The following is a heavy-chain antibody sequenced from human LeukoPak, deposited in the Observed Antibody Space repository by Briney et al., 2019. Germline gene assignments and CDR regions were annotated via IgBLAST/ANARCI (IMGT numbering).Heavy chain of an antibody. Sequence: SETLSLTCAVYGGSFSGYYWSWIRQPPGKGLEWIEEINHSGSTNYNPSLKSRVTISVDTSKNQFSLKLSSVTAADTAVYYCARRSGDYGDYADYFDYWGQGTLVTVSS. CDR3: ARRSGDYGDYADYFDY. CDR1: GGSFSGYY. CDR2: INHSGST. J-gene: IGHJ4*02. D-gene: IGHD4-17*01. V-gene: IGHV4-34*01.